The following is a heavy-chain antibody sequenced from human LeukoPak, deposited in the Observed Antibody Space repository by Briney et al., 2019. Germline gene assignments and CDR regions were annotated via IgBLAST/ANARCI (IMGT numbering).Heavy chain of an antibody. J-gene: IGHJ4*02. Sequence: GASVKVSCKASGYTFTAYYMHWVRQAPGQGLEWMGRINPNSGDTNYAQKFQGRVTITRDTSISTAYMELSRLRSDDTAVYYCARDKGREGYTAFDYWGQGTLVTVSS. CDR2: INPNSGDT. V-gene: IGHV1-2*06. CDR1: GYTFTAYY. D-gene: IGHD5-24*01. CDR3: ARDKGREGYTAFDY.